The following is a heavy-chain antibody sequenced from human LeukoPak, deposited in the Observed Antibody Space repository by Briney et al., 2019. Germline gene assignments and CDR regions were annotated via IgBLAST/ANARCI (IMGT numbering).Heavy chain of an antibody. D-gene: IGHD3-16*02. V-gene: IGHV1-69*06. CDR2: IIPIFGTA. CDR1: GGTFSSYA. Sequence: SVKVSCKASGGTFSSYAISWVRQAPGQGLEWMGGIIPIFGTANYAQKFQGRVTITADKSTSTAYMELSSLRSEDTAVYYCARDANVYDYVWGSYRYGAFDYWGQGTLVTVSS. CDR3: ARDANVYDYVWGSYRYGAFDY. J-gene: IGHJ4*02.